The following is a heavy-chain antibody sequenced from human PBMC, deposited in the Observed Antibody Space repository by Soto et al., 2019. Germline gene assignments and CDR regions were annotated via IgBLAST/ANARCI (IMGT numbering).Heavy chain of an antibody. D-gene: IGHD3-3*01. V-gene: IGHV1-18*01. CDR3: ATRKLETYYDFWSGYYNFDY. CDR2: ISAYNGNT. J-gene: IGHJ4*02. Sequence: ASVKVSCKASGYTFTSYGISWVRQAPGQGLEWVGWISAYNGNTNYAQKLQGRVTMTTDTSTSTAYMELRSLRSDDTAVYYCATRKLETYYDFWSGYYNFDYWGQGTLVTVSS. CDR1: GYTFTSYG.